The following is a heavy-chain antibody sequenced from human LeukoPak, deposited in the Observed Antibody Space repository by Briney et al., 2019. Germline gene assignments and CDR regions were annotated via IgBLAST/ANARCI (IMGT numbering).Heavy chain of an antibody. CDR2: IYYSGNT. CDR1: GGSISDYY. CDR3: ARVYCTNGVCYESHFDY. D-gene: IGHD2-8*01. Sequence: SETLSLTCTVSGGSISDYYWHWIRQPPGKGLEWIGYIYYSGNTNYNSSLKSRATISIHTSKTQFSLKLTSATAADTAVYYCARVYCTNGVCYESHFDYWGQGTLVTVSS. V-gene: IGHV4-59*01. J-gene: IGHJ4*02.